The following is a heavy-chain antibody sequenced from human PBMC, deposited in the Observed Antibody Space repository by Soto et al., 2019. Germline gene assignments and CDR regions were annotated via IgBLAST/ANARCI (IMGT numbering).Heavy chain of an antibody. CDR3: ARAVAVPADFDY. CDR2: INAGNGNT. J-gene: IGHJ4*02. V-gene: IGHV1-3*01. CDR1: GYTFTGYA. D-gene: IGHD6-19*01. Sequence: ASVKVSCKASGYTFTGYAMHWVRQAPGQRLEWMGWINAGNGNTKYSQKFQGRVTITRDTSAGAAYIELSSLSSEDTAVYYCARAVAVPADFDYWGQGTLVTVSS.